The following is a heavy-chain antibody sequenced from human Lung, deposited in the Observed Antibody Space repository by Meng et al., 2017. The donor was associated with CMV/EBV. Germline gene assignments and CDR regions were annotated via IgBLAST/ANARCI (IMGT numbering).Heavy chain of an antibody. Sequence: LQLLQSGAEVKRPGASVKISCQASGYTFSGFYMNWARQAPGHGLEWLGRVNPVSDDTHYAQKFVCRLTVTRGATINTAFMELTSLRPDDTAVYYCAKSSDNGWSSWGPGTLVTVSS. D-gene: IGHD6-19*01. J-gene: IGHJ4*01. V-gene: IGHV1-2*06. CDR3: AKSSDNGWSS. CDR2: VNPVSDDT. CDR1: GYTFSGFY.